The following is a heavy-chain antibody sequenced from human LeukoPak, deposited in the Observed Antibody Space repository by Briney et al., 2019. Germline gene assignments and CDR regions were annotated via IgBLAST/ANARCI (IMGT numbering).Heavy chain of an antibody. J-gene: IGHJ4*02. Sequence: HPSETLSLTCTVSGGSISSGGYYWSWIRQHPEKGLEWIGYIYYSGSTYYNPSLKSRVTISVDTSKNQFSLKLSSVTAADTAVYYCARVAYGDLLWYFDYWGQGTLVTVSS. CDR1: GGSISSGGYY. CDR3: ARVAYGDLLWYFDY. CDR2: IYYSGST. D-gene: IGHD4-17*01. V-gene: IGHV4-31*03.